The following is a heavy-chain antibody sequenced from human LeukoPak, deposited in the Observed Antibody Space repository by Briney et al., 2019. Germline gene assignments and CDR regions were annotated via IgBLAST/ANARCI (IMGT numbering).Heavy chain of an antibody. J-gene: IGHJ4*02. V-gene: IGHV3-30*18. CDR1: GFTFSSYG. D-gene: IGHD3-16*02. CDR2: ISYDGSNK. Sequence: PGRSLRLSCAASGFTFSSYGMHWVRQAPGKGLEWVAVISYDGSNKYYADSVKGRFTISRDNPKNTLYLQMNSLRAEDTAVYYCAKSMYVWGSYRSADFDYWGQGTLVTVSS. CDR3: AKSMYVWGSYRSADFDY.